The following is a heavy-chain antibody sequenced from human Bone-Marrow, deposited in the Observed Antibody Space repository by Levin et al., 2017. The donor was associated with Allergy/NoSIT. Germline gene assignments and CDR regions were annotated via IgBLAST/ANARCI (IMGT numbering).Heavy chain of an antibody. V-gene: IGHV3-33*01. J-gene: IGHJ4*02. CDR3: AREGGEGTTTFFDY. CDR2: IWSDGSKT. Sequence: GGSLRLSCSASALSFSDSGMHWVRQAPGKGLEWVAVIWSDGSKTYYADPVKGRFTISRDNSKNTLFLQMNSLRAEDTAVYYCAREGGEGTTTFFDYWGQGTLVTVSS. D-gene: IGHD4-11*01. CDR1: ALSFSDSG.